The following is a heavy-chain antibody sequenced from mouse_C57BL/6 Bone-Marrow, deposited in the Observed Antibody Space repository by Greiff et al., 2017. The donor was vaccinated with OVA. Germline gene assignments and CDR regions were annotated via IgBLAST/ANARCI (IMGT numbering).Heavy chain of an antibody. CDR1: GYTFTSYW. D-gene: IGHD1-1*01. CDR2: IHPNSGST. Sequence: VQLQQPGAELVKPGASVKLSCKASGYTFTSYWMHWVKQRPGQGLEWIGMIHPNSGSTNYNEKFKSKATLTVDKSSSTAYMQLSSLTSEDSAFSYCAIRDYYGSSGFAFWGPGPLVTVSA. V-gene: IGHV1-64*01. J-gene: IGHJ3*01. CDR3: AIRDYYGSSGFAF.